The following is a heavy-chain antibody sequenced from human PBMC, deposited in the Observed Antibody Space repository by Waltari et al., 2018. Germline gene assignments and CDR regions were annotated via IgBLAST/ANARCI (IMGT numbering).Heavy chain of an antibody. CDR3: ARDRDQWELPKTYMDV. D-gene: IGHD1-26*01. J-gene: IGHJ6*03. V-gene: IGHV3-21*01. Sequence: EVQLVESGGGLVKPGVSLRLSCAASGFTFSSYSMNWVRQAPGKGLEWVSSISSSSSYIYYADSVKGRFTISRDNAKNSLYLQMNSLRAEDTAVYYCARDRDQWELPKTYMDVWGKGTTVTVSS. CDR2: ISSSSSYI. CDR1: GFTFSSYS.